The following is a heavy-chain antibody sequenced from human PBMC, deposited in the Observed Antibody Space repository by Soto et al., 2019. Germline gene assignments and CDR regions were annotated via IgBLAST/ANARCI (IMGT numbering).Heavy chain of an antibody. Sequence: GGSLRLSCAVSGFSFSSYWWRTVRHAPGKGLEGVSDIKHDGGKTYYVASVEGRFTISRDKAKNSLYLQMNSLSAEDTAVYYSARDREVDYYDSSVYYLSFDYWGQGT. V-gene: IGHV3-7*01. CDR3: ARDREVDYYDSSVYYLSFDY. J-gene: IGHJ4*02. CDR1: GFSFSSYW. D-gene: IGHD3-22*01. CDR2: IKHDGGKT.